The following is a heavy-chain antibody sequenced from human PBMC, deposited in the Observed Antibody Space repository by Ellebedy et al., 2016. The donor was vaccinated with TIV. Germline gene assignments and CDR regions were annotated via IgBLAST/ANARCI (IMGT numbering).Heavy chain of an antibody. CDR3: AGGTRSLRYCSGGSCYEWVNWFDP. CDR1: GFTFSSYS. D-gene: IGHD2-15*01. V-gene: IGHV3-21*01. Sequence: PGGSLRLSCAASGFTFSSYSMNWVRQAPGKGLEWVSSISSSSSYIYYADSVKGRFTISRDNAKNSLYLQMNRLRAEDTAVYYCAGGTRSLRYCSGGSCYEWVNWFDPWGQGTLVTVSS. CDR2: ISSSSSYI. J-gene: IGHJ5*02.